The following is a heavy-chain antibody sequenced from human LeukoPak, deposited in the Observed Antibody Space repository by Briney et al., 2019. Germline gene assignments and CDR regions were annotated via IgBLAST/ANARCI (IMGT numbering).Heavy chain of an antibody. CDR2: IWYDGSNK. Sequence: GGSLRLSCAASGFTFSSYGTHWVRQAPGKGLEWVAVIWYDGSNKYYADSVKGRFTISRDNSKNTLYLQMNSLRAEDTAVYYCARGGYYYDSSGYYPFDYWGQGTLVTVSS. V-gene: IGHV3-33*01. CDR1: GFTFSSYG. D-gene: IGHD3-22*01. J-gene: IGHJ4*02. CDR3: ARGGYYYDSSGYYPFDY.